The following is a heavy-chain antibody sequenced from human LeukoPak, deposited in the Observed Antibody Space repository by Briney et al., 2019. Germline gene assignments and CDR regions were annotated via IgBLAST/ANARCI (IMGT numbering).Heavy chain of an antibody. D-gene: IGHD5-18*01. J-gene: IGHJ4*02. V-gene: IGHV1-2*02. CDR3: ARRGYSYGFFRY. CDR1: GYTFTSYG. CDR2: INPNSGGT. Sequence: ASVKVSCKASGYTFTSYGISWVRQAPGQGLEWMGWINPNSGGTNYAQKFQGRVTMTRDTSISTAYMELSRLRSDDTAVYYRARRGYSYGFFRYWGQGTLVTVSS.